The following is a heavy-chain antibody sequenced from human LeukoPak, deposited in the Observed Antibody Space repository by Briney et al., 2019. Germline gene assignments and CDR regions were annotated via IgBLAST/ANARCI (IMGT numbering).Heavy chain of an antibody. J-gene: IGHJ4*02. CDR3: ARGSYTSSWGIDY. V-gene: IGHV3-13*04. CDR2: IGTAGDT. CDR1: GFTFSTYD. Sequence: GGSLRLSCAASGFTFSTYDMHWVRQATGRGLEWVSTIGTAGDTFYPGSVKGRFTISRENAKNSLYLQMNSLRAGDTAVYFCARGSYTSSWGIDYWGQGTLVTVSS. D-gene: IGHD6-13*01.